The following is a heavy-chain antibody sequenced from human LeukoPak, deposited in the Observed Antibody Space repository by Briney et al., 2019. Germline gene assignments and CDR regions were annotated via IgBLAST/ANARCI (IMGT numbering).Heavy chain of an antibody. CDR1: GGSISSYY. CDR2: IYYSGST. V-gene: IGHV4-59*08. Sequence: SETLSLTCTVSGGSISSYYWSWIRQPPGKGLEWIGYIYYSGSTNYNPSLKSRVTISVDTSKNQFSLKLSSVTAADTAVYYCARHRHLSIARNWFDPWDQGTLVTVSS. CDR3: ARHRHLSIARNWFDP. J-gene: IGHJ5*02. D-gene: IGHD6-6*01.